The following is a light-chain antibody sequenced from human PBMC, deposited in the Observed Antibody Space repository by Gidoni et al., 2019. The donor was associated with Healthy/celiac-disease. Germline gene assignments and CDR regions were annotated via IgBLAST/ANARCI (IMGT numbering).Light chain of an antibody. CDR3: QAWDSSTGV. Sequence: SYELTQPPSVSVSPGQTASITCSGDKLGDKYQDSKRPSGIPERFSGSNSGNTDTLTISGTQAMDEADYYCQAWDSSTGVFGGGTKLTVL. J-gene: IGLJ2*01. CDR2: DS. CDR1: KLGDKY. V-gene: IGLV3-1*01.